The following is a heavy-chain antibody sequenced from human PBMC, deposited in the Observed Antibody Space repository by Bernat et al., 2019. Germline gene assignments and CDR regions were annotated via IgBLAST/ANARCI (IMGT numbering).Heavy chain of an antibody. V-gene: IGHV4-38-2*02. J-gene: IGHJ4*02. D-gene: IGHD6-19*01. CDR1: GYSISSGYY. CDR3: ARDFIAVAGSPGY. Sequence: QVQLQESGPGLVKPSETLSLTCAVSGYSISSGYYWGWIRQPPGKGLEWIGSIYHSGSTYYNTSLKSRVTISVDTSKNQFSLKLSSVTAADTAVYYCARDFIAVAGSPGYWGQGTLVTVSS. CDR2: IYHSGST.